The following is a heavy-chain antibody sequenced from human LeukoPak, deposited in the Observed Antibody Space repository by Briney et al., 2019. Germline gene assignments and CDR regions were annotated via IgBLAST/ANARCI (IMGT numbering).Heavy chain of an antibody. CDR2: IYYSGST. V-gene: IGHV4-59*01. Sequence: SETLSLTCTVSGGSISSYYWSWIRQPPGKGLEWIGYIYYSGSTNYNPSLKSRVTISVDTSKNQFSLKLSSVTAADTAVYYCARRIANRNWFDPWGQGTLVTVSS. CDR3: ARRIANRNWFDP. CDR1: GGSISSYY. D-gene: IGHD1/OR15-1a*01. J-gene: IGHJ5*02.